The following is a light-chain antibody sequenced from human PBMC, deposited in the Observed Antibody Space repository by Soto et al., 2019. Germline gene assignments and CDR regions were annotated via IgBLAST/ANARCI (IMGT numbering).Light chain of an antibody. CDR2: WAS. V-gene: IGKV4-1*01. CDR1: QSVLYSSNNKNY. Sequence: DIVMTQSPDSLAVSLGERATINCKSSQSVLYSSNNKNYLAWYQQKPGQPPKLLIYWASTRESGVPDRFSGSGSGTDFTLPLRSLQAEAVAVYYCQQYYSTLLTFGGGTKVDIK. CDR3: QQYYSTLLT. J-gene: IGKJ4*01.